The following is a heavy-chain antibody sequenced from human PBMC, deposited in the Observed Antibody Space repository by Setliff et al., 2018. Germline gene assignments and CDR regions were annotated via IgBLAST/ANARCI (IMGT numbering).Heavy chain of an antibody. D-gene: IGHD2-8*01. J-gene: IGHJ1*01. CDR3: SRLVRYCTTTTCQTLSGGEH. CDR1: GYTFTDYG. CDR2: ISVHSGNT. Sequence: ASVKVSCKASGYTFTDYGIAWVRQAPGQGLEWMGWISVHSGNTFYAPKFQGRVTMTTDTSTDTAYLDLRSLRSDDTAVYYCSRLVRYCTTTTCQTLSGGEHWGPGTLVTVSS. V-gene: IGHV1-18*01.